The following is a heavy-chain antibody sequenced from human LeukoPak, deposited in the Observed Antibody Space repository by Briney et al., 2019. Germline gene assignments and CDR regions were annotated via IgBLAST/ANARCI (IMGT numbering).Heavy chain of an antibody. V-gene: IGHV3-23*01. CDR3: AKGRGDIVATIDY. CDR1: GFVFRSYA. J-gene: IGHJ4*02. Sequence: GGSLRLSCAASGFVFRSYAMSWVRQAPGKGLEWVSSISVSGPNTYYADSVRGRFTISRDNSENMLYLQMNSLRAEDTALYYCAKGRGDIVATIDYWGQGTLVTVSS. D-gene: IGHD5-12*01. CDR2: ISVSGPNT.